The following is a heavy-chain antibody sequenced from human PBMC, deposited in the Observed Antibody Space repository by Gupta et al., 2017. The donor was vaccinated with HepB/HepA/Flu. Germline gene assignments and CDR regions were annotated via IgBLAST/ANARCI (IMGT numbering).Heavy chain of an antibody. Sequence: QVQLVESGGGVVQPGRSLRLSCAASGFTFSSYAMHWVRQAPGKGLEWVAVISYDGSNKYYADSVKGRFTISRDNSKNTLYLQMNSLRAEDTAVYDCARDYGTYYYYDGMDVWGQGTTVTVS. D-gene: IGHD3-16*01. CDR1: GFTFSSYA. CDR3: ARDYGTYYYYDGMDV. CDR2: ISYDGSNK. V-gene: IGHV3-30-3*01. J-gene: IGHJ6*02.